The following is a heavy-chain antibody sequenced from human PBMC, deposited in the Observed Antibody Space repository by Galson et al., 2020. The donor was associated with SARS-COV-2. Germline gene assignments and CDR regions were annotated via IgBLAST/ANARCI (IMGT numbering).Heavy chain of an antibody. Sequence: GESLKISCVASGFTFSRYGMSWVRQAPGQGLDWVATTSATTYHADSVRRRFIISRDDSKNTLYLQMNGLSADDTAVYYCAKDFVRGIGYMDVWGPGTTVTVSS. V-gene: IGHV3-23*01. CDR3: AKDFVRGIGYMDV. CDR2: TSATT. J-gene: IGHJ6*03. D-gene: IGHD3-10*02. CDR1: GFTFSRYG.